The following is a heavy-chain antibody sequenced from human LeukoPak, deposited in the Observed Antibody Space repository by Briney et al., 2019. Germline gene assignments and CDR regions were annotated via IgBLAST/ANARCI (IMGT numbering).Heavy chain of an antibody. CDR1: GYSFTSYG. J-gene: IGHJ5*02. CDR2: IGGYTGHT. Sequence: ASVKVSCKTSGYSFTSYGVTWVRQAPGQGLEWMGWIGGYTGHTNYVQKFQGRVTMTTDTSTSTAYMELRSLTSDDTAVYYCARDGSCSGGSCAMDGWFDPWGPGTLVTVSS. D-gene: IGHD2-15*01. CDR3: ARDGSCSGGSCAMDGWFDP. V-gene: IGHV1-18*01.